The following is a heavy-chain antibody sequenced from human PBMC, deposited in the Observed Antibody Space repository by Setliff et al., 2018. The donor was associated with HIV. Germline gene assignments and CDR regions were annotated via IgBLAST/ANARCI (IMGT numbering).Heavy chain of an antibody. Sequence: PSETLSLTCTVSGGSISSHYWSWIRQPPGKGLEWIGSIYYSGSTNYNPSLKSRVTISVDTSKNQFSLKLSSVTAADTAVYYCARGRWLQYLWGQGTLVTAPQ. CDR2: IYYSGST. D-gene: IGHD5-12*01. V-gene: IGHV4-59*11. J-gene: IGHJ4*02. CDR3: ARGRWLQYL. CDR1: GGSISSHY.